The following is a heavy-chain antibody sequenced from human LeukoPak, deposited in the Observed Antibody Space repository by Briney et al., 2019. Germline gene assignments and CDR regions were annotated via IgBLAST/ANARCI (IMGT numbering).Heavy chain of an antibody. CDR3: VRVACSSMTSCATVDY. CDR1: GFTFSSYW. CDR2: IKQDGSEK. V-gene: IGHV3-7*01. Sequence: GGSLRLSCAASGFTFSSYWMSWVRQAPGKGLEWVANIKQDGSEKYYVDSVKGRFTISRDNAKNSLYLQMNSLRAEDTAVFYCVRVACSSMTSCATVDYWGQGTLVTVSS. D-gene: IGHD2-2*01. J-gene: IGHJ4*02.